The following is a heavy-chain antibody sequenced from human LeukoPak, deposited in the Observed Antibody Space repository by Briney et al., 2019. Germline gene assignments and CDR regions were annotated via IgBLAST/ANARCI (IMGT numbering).Heavy chain of an antibody. D-gene: IGHD3-22*01. CDR3: AKDSLRYYDSSGYLFDY. Sequence: PGGSLRLSCAASGFTFSSYAMSWVRQAPGKGLEWVSAISGSGGSTYYADSVKGRFTISRDNSKNTLYLQMNSLRAEDTAVYYCAKDSLRYYDSSGYLFDYWGQGTLVTVSS. CDR1: GFTFSSYA. J-gene: IGHJ4*02. CDR2: ISGSGGST. V-gene: IGHV3-23*01.